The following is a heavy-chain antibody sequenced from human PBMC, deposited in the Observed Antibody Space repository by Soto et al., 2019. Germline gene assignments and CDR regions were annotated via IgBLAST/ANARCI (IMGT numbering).Heavy chain of an antibody. J-gene: IGHJ6*03. CDR2: IYYSGST. Sequence: SETLSLTCTVSGGSISSYYWSWIRQPPGKGLEWIGYIYYSGSTNYNPSLKSRVTISVDTSKNQFSLKLSSVTAADTAVYYCARDQMAGTRGNYYYYMDVWGKGTTVTVS. V-gene: IGHV4-59*01. D-gene: IGHD1-1*01. CDR3: ARDQMAGTRGNYYYYMDV. CDR1: GGSISSYY.